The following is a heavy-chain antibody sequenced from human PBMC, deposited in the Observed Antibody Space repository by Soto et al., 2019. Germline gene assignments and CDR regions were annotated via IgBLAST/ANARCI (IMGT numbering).Heavy chain of an antibody. CDR3: ASEMALVGATEYFDY. CDR1: GYTFTSYG. J-gene: IGHJ4*02. CDR2: ISAYNGNT. Sequence: QVQLVQSGAEVKKPGASVKVSCKASGYTFTSYGISWVRQAPGQGLEWMGWISAYNGNTNYAQKLQGRVTMTTDTATSTAYMELRSRSSDATAVYYCASEMALVGATEYFDYWGQGTLVTVSS. D-gene: IGHD1-26*01. V-gene: IGHV1-18*01.